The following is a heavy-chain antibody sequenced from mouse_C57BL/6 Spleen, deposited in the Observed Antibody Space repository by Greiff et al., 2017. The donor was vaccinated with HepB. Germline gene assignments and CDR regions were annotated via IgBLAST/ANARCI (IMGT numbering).Heavy chain of an antibody. CDR3: ARGGRYAMDY. CDR1: GYTFTSYW. Sequence: VQLQQPGAELVRPGSSVKLSCKASGYTFTSYWMHWVKQRPIQGLEWIGNIDPSDSETHYNQKFKDKATLTVDKSSSTAYMQLSSLTSEDSAVYYCARGGRYAMDYWGQGTSVTVSS. V-gene: IGHV1-52*01. CDR2: IDPSDSET. J-gene: IGHJ4*01.